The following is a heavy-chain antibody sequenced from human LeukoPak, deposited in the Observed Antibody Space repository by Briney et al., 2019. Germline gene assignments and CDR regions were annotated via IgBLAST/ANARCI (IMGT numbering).Heavy chain of an antibody. D-gene: IGHD6-13*01. CDR3: ARDQGRYSSSWYLDY. CDR2: ISGSGGST. Sequence: GGSLRLSCAASGFTFSSYAMSWVRQAPGKGLEWVSAISGSGGSTYYADSVKGRFTISRDNSKNTLYLQMNSLRAEDTAVYYCARDQGRYSSSWYLDYWGQGTLVTVSS. V-gene: IGHV3-23*01. J-gene: IGHJ4*02. CDR1: GFTFSSYA.